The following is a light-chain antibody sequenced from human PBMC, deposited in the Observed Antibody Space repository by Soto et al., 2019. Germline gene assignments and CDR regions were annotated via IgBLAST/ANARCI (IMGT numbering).Light chain of an antibody. CDR3: QQDSSLPV. CDR1: QSIRNF. J-gene: IGKJ3*01. Sequence: DIQMTQSPTSLSSSVGDRVTITCRASQSIRNFVAWYQQKPGKAPKLLIYAASTLPSGVPSRFSGSGSGTVFPITSSRLYRDDAASYCWQQDSSLPVFGPGTKLEIK. V-gene: IGKV1-27*01. CDR2: AAS.